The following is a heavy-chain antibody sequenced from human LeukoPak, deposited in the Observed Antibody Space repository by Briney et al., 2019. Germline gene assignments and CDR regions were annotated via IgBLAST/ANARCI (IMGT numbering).Heavy chain of an antibody. CDR1: GFTFSSYN. Sequence: PGGSLRLSCAASGFTFSSYNMNWVRQAPGKGLEWVSSISSTSNYIYYADSVKGRFTISRDNAKNSLYLQMNSLRAEDTAVYYCARDRQTYYDFWSGYYRGENWFDPWGQGTLVTVSS. J-gene: IGHJ5*02. CDR3: ARDRQTYYDFWSGYYRGENWFDP. CDR2: ISSTSNYI. V-gene: IGHV3-21*01. D-gene: IGHD3-3*01.